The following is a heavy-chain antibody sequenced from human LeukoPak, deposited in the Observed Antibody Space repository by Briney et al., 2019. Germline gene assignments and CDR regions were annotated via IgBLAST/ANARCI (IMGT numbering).Heavy chain of an antibody. D-gene: IGHD6-25*01. Sequence: PGGSLRLSCAASGFIFNDYYMSWIRQAPGKGLEWVSYISTSRSNTDYADSVKGRFTISRDNAKNSLYLQMNTLRAEDTAVYYCARERRLSDWGRGTLVVVSS. J-gene: IGHJ4*02. CDR2: ISTSRSNT. V-gene: IGHV3-11*06. CDR3: ARERRLSD. CDR1: GFIFNDYY.